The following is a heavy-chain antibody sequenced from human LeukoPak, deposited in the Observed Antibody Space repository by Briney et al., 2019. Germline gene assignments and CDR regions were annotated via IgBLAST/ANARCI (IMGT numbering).Heavy chain of an antibody. V-gene: IGHV4-34*01. CDR1: GGSLSGYY. Sequence: PSETLSLTCSVYGGSLSGYYWSWIRQPPGKGLEWIGEINDSGTTNYNPSLKIRVTISVDTSKIQFSLNLRSVAAADTAVYYCARGVRGYGGDLWGQGTLVTVSS. CDR2: INDSGTT. CDR3: ARGVRGYGGDL. J-gene: IGHJ5*02. D-gene: IGHD2-15*01.